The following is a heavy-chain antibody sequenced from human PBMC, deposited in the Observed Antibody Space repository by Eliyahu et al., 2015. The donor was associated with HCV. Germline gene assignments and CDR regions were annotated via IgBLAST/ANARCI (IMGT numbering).Heavy chain of an antibody. Sequence: SWVRQAPGQGLEWMGGIIPIFGTANYAQKFQGRVTITADKSTSTAYMELSSLRSEDTAVYYCARDSYCTNGVCYTVYFDYWGQGTLVTVSS. CDR2: IIPIFGTA. J-gene: IGHJ4*02. CDR3: ARDSYCTNGVCYTVYFDY. D-gene: IGHD2-8*01. V-gene: IGHV1-69*06.